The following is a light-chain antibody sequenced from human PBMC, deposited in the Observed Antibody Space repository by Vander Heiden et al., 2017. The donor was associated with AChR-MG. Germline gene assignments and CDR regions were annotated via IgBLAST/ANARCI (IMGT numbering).Light chain of an antibody. CDR2: KNN. CDR3: AAWDDSLSGYV. CDR1: SSNIGRNY. Sequence: QSVLTQPPSASGTPGQGVTISCSGSSSNIGRNYGYWYQQVPGTAPKLLIYKNNQRPSGVPDRFSGSKSGTSASLAISGLRSEDEADYYCAAWDDSLSGYVFGTGTKVTVL. V-gene: IGLV1-47*01. J-gene: IGLJ1*01.